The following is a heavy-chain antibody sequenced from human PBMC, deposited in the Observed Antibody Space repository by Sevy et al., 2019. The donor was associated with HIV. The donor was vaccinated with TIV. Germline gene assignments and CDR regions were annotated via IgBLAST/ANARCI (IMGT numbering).Heavy chain of an antibody. CDR1: GFTFSSYA. V-gene: IGHV3-23*01. J-gene: IGHJ4*02. CDR2: ISGSGGST. Sequence: GGSLRLSCAASGFTFSSYAMSWVRQAPGKGLEWVSAISGSGGSTYYADSVKGRFTISRDNSKNTLYLQMNSLRAEDTAVYYCAKDRSDCSGGSFVRMFRYYFDYWGQGTLVTVSS. CDR3: AKDRSDCSGGSFVRMFRYYFDY. D-gene: IGHD2-15*01.